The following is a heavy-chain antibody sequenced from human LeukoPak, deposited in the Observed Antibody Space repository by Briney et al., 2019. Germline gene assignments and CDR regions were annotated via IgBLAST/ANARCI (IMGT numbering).Heavy chain of an antibody. V-gene: IGHV1-24*01. CDR1: GYTLTELS. D-gene: IGHD3-22*01. CDR3: ARVSANDSSGYALDY. Sequence: ASVKVSCKVSGYTLTELSMHWVRQAPGKGLEWMGGFDPEDGETIYAQKFQGRVTMTEDTSTDTAYMELRSLRSDDTAVYYCARVSANDSSGYALDYWGQGTLVTVSS. CDR2: FDPEDGET. J-gene: IGHJ4*02.